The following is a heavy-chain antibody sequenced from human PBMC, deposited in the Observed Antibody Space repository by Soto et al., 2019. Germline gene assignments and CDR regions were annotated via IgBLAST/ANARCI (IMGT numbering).Heavy chain of an antibody. D-gene: IGHD2-2*01. CDR3: ARAGYCSSTSCDGPPVSIYYGMDV. V-gene: IGHV6-1*01. J-gene: IGHJ6*02. CDR1: GDSVSSNSAA. CDR2: TYYRSKWYN. Sequence: PAQTLSLTCAISGDSVSSNSAAWNWIRQSPSRGLEWLGRTYYRSKWYNDYAVPVKSRITINPDTSKNQFSLQLNSVTPEDTAVYYCARAGYCSSTSCDGPPVSIYYGMDVGGQGTTVTVSS.